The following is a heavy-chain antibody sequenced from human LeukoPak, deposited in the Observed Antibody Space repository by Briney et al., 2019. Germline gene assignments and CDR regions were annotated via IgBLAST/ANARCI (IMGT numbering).Heavy chain of an antibody. CDR3: ARPGSGGNRGAFDI. CDR1: GYIFTSYS. D-gene: IGHD4-23*01. Sequence: ASVKVSCKASGYIFTSYSIIWVRQAPGQGLEWIGWISAYNNNTNYAQRLQGRVTMTTDTSTRTAYRELRSLRSDDTAVYYCARPGSGGNRGAFDIWGQGTMVTVSS. V-gene: IGHV1-18*01. J-gene: IGHJ3*02. CDR2: ISAYNNNT.